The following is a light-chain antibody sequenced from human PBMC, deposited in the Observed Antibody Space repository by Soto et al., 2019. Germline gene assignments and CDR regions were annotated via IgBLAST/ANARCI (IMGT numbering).Light chain of an antibody. J-gene: IGLJ1*01. V-gene: IGLV1-44*01. CDR2: ETD. CDR3: EAWDETLDGLYV. CDR1: SSNVAINP. Sequence: QSGLTQPPSVSGTPGQRVTISCSGSSSNVAINPVNWYQHLPGAAPRLLIYETDLRSSGVPDRFSASKSGTSASLAIRGLPSEDEADYYCEAWDETLDGLYVFGTGTQVTVL.